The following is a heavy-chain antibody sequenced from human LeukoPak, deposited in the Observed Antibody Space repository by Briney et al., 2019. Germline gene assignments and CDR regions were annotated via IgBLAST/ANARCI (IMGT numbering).Heavy chain of an antibody. CDR3: ARYFWSGYYVDY. D-gene: IGHD3-3*01. CDR2: ISGSGGST. V-gene: IGHV3-23*01. Sequence: PGGSLSVSCVASGFTFNSYAMSWVRQAPGKWLEWVSAISGSGGSTYYADSVKGRFTISRDNSKNTLYLQMNSLRAEDTAVYYCARYFWSGYYVDYWGQGTLVTVSS. J-gene: IGHJ4*02. CDR1: GFTFNSYA.